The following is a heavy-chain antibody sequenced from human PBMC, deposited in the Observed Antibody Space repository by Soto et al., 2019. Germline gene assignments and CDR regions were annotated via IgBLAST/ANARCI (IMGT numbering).Heavy chain of an antibody. CDR1: GFTFSSYA. J-gene: IGHJ4*02. CDR2: ISGSGGST. CDR3: ANFAPLFYGSGTNGDY. Sequence: EVQLLESGGGLVQPGGSLRLSCAASGFTFSSYAMSWVRQAPGKGLEWVSAISGSGGSTYYADSVKGRFTIYRDNSKNALYLQMDSLRAEDKAVYYCANFAPLFYGSGTNGDYWGQGTLVTVSS. D-gene: IGHD3-10*01. V-gene: IGHV3-23*01.